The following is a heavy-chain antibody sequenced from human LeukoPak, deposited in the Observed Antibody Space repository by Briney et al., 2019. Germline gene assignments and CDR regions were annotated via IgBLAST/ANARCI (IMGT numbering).Heavy chain of an antibody. D-gene: IGHD3-22*01. Sequence: GGSLTLSCAASGFTFSIYDMHWVRQAPGKGREWVAVLSYEGSNKFYTVYWKGRFTITRDNTKNKQYLQMNSQRADGRAEYYCAREKWNYYDSSGYFEDWGQGTLVTVSS. V-gene: IGHV3-30*04. CDR2: LSYEGSNK. J-gene: IGHJ1*01. CDR3: AREKWNYYDSSGYFED. CDR1: GFTFSIYD.